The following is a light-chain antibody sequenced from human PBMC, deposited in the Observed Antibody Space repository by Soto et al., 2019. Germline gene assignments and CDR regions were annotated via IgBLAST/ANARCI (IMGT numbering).Light chain of an antibody. CDR1: SSDVGGSDH. J-gene: IGLJ1*01. V-gene: IGLV2-14*03. Sequence: QSVLTQPASVSGSPGQSITVSCTGTSSDVGGSDHVNWYQQHPGKAPKLMIFDVSNRTSGVSTRFSGSKSGNAASLTISGLQAEDEADYYCNSYTSSSTYVFGTGTKVTVL. CDR2: DVS. CDR3: NSYTSSSTYV.